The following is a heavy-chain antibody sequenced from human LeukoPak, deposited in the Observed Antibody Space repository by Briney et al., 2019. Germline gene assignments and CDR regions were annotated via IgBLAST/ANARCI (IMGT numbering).Heavy chain of an antibody. CDR1: GFTFSSYA. V-gene: IGHV3-23*01. J-gene: IGHJ4*02. CDR3: AKSGGNVQVTPLDY. D-gene: IGHD4-23*01. CDR2: ISGSGGST. Sequence: GGSLRLSCAASGFTFSSYAMSWVRQAPEKGLEWVSAISGSGGSTYYADSVKGRFTISRDNSKNTLYLQMNSLRAEDTAVYYCAKSGGNVQVTPLDYWGQGTLVTVSS.